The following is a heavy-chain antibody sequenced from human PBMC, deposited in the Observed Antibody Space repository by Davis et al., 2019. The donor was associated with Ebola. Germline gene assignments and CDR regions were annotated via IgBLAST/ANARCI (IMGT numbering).Heavy chain of an antibody. Sequence: GESLKISCAASGFTFSSYSMNWVRQAPGKGLEWVSYISSSSSTIYYADSVKGRFTISRDNSKNTLYLQMNSLRAEDTAVYYCARGYVWGSYRYLDYWGQGTLVTVSS. CDR3: ARGYVWGSYRYLDY. CDR2: ISSSSSTI. V-gene: IGHV3-48*01. CDR1: GFTFSSYS. D-gene: IGHD3-16*02. J-gene: IGHJ4*02.